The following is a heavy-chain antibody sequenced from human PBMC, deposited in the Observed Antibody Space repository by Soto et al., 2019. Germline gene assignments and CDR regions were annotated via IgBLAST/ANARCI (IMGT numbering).Heavy chain of an antibody. CDR3: ASTLWFGELSFDY. D-gene: IGHD3-10*01. CDR2: IYYSGST. Sequence: QVQLQESGPGLVKPSETLSLTCTVSGGSISSYYWSWIRQPPGRGLEWIGYIYYSGSTNYNPSLKSRVTISVDTSKHQFSLKLSSVTAADTAVYYCASTLWFGELSFDYWGQGTLVTVSS. V-gene: IGHV4-59*08. J-gene: IGHJ4*02. CDR1: GGSISSYY.